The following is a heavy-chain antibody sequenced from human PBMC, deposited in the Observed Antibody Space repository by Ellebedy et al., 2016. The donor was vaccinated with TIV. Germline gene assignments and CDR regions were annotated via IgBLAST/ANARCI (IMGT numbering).Heavy chain of an antibody. V-gene: IGHV6-1*01. CDR3: ARSRNGYGPPLDY. J-gene: IGHJ4*02. CDR2: TYYRSKWYY. Sequence: SQTLSLTCAISGDSVSSNSAGWNWIRQSPSRGLEWLGRTYYRSKWYYEYAVSVYSRITINPDTSKNQFSLQLTSVTPEDTAFYYCARSRNGYGPPLDYWGQGTLVTVSS. CDR1: GDSVSSNSAG. D-gene: IGHD1-1*01.